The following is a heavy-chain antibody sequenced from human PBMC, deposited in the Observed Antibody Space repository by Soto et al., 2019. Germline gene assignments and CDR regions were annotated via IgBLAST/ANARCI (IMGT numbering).Heavy chain of an antibody. V-gene: IGHV4-59*01. CDR2: IYYSGST. CDR1: GGSISSYY. Sequence: PSETLSLTCTVSGGSISSYYWSWIRQPPGKGLEWIGYIYYSGSTNYNPSLKSRVTISVDTSKNQFSLKLSSVTAADTAVYYCGGGGVAVAGFYYYYYGMDVWGQGTTVTVSS. CDR3: GGGGVAVAGFYYYYYGMDV. J-gene: IGHJ6*02. D-gene: IGHD6-19*01.